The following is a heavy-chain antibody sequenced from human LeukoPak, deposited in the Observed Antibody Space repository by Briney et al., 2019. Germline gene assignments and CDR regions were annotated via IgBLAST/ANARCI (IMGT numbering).Heavy chain of an antibody. CDR1: GYTFTGYY. J-gene: IGHJ4*02. CDR2: INPNSGGT. D-gene: IGHD4-23*01. Sequence: ASVKVSRKASGYTFTGYYMHWVRQVPGQALEWMGWINPNSGGTNYAQKFQGRVTMTRDTSISTAYMELSRLRSDDTAVYYCAREIYDYGGNSPANFDYWGQGTLVTVSS. CDR3: AREIYDYGGNSPANFDY. V-gene: IGHV1-2*02.